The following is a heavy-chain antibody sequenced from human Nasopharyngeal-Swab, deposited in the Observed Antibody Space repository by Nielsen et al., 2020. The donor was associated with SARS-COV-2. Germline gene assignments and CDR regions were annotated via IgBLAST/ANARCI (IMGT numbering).Heavy chain of an antibody. Sequence: ASVKVSCKASGYTFTSYGISWVRQAPGQGLEWMGWISSYNGNTDYAQKLQGRVTMTTDTSTSTAYMELRSLRCDDTAVYFCARAPHYDYVWGSYRQTFKFDYWGRGSLVTVSS. V-gene: IGHV1-18*01. D-gene: IGHD3-16*02. J-gene: IGHJ4*02. CDR3: ARAPHYDYVWGSYRQTFKFDY. CDR2: ISSYNGNT. CDR1: GYTFTSYG.